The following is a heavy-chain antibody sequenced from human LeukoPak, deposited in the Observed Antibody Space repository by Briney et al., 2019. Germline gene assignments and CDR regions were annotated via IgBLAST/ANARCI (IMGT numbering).Heavy chain of an antibody. CDR2: IGTNGIST. V-gene: IGHV3-64D*06. J-gene: IGHJ4*02. CDR3: VKGSQVVYIPAFDY. D-gene: IGHD2-2*01. Sequence: GGSLRLSCTVSGLTFGTYAMHWVRQAPGKGLEYVSAIGTNGISTYYADAVRDRFIISRDNSKNTLYLQITSLRAEDTAVYYCVKGSQVVYIPAFDYGGQGTLVTVSS. CDR1: GLTFGTYA.